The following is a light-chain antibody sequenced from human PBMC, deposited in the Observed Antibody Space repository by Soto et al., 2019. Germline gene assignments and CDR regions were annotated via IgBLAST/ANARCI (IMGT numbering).Light chain of an antibody. Sequence: QSALTQPASVSGSPGQSITISCTGTSSDVGGYNYVSWYQQHPGKAPKLIIYEVSDRPSGVSNRFSGSKSGNTASLTISGLQAEDEADSYCSSYTGSSTVVFGGGTKLTVL. CDR1: SSDVGGYNY. CDR3: SSYTGSSTVV. CDR2: EVS. V-gene: IGLV2-14*01. J-gene: IGLJ2*01.